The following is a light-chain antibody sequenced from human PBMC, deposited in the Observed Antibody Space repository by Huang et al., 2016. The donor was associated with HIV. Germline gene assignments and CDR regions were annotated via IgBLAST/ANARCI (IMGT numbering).Light chain of an antibody. Sequence: DIQMTQSPSSLSASVGDRVTITCQASQEIRKYLNWYQQKVGKAPKLLIYDASNLETGVPSRFSGSGSGTQFTFTVSSLQPEDVATYYCQQYDNVPPTFGQGTKVEIK. CDR1: QEIRKY. CDR3: QQYDNVPPT. CDR2: DAS. V-gene: IGKV1-33*01. J-gene: IGKJ1*01.